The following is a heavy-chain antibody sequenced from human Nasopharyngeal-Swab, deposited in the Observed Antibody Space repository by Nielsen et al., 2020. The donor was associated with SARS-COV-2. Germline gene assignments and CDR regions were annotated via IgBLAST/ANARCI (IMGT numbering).Heavy chain of an antibody. J-gene: IGHJ3*02. CDR2: ISAYNGNT. V-gene: IGHV1-18*01. D-gene: IGHD3-3*01. CDR1: GYTFTSYG. CDR3: AREILRFLEWLLPDAFDI. Sequence: ASVKVSCKASGYTFTSYGISWVRQAPGQGLEWMGWISAYNGNTNYAQKLQGRVTMTTDTSTSTAYMELRSLRSEDTAVYYCAREILRFLEWLLPDAFDIWGQGTMVTVSS.